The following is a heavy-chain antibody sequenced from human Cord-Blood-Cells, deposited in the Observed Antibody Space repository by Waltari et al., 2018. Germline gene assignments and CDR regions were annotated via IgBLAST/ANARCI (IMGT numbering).Heavy chain of an antibody. J-gene: IGHJ2*01. CDR2: INHSGST. CDR3: ARREVNSSSWTVDL. Sequence: QVQLQQWGAGLLKPSETLSLTCAVYGGSFSGYYWSWIRQPPGKGLEWIGEINHSGSTNYNPSLKSRVTISVDKSKNQFSLKLSSVTAADTAVYYCARREVNSSSWTVDLWGRGTLVTVSS. CDR1: GGSFSGYY. D-gene: IGHD6-13*01. V-gene: IGHV4-34*01.